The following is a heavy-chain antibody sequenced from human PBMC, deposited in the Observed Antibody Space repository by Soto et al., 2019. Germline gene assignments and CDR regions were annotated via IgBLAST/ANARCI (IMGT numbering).Heavy chain of an antibody. CDR3: AREKGLRLDY. Sequence: PGGSLRLSCAASGFAFGSIAMHWVRQAPGKGLEWVAMTSYDGSNIYYGDSMKGRFTISRDNPKNMLFLQMNDLGVEDSAVYYCAREKGLRLDYWGRGTLVTVSS. J-gene: IGHJ4*02. CDR1: GFAFGSIA. V-gene: IGHV3-30-3*01. D-gene: IGHD3-22*01. CDR2: TSYDGSNI.